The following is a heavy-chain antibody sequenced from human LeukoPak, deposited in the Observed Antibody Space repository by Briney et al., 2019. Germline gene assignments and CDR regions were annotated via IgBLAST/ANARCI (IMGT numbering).Heavy chain of an antibody. CDR2: IYYSGSP. Sequence: SETLSLTCTVSGGSLSSYFWSWLRLPPGKGLEWIEYIYYSGSPNYNPSLKSRVTISVDTSKNQFSLKLSSVTAADTAVYYCARGGGYSSSWYIGFQHWGQGTLVSVSS. CDR1: GGSLSSYF. CDR3: ARGGGYSSSWYIGFQH. J-gene: IGHJ1*01. V-gene: IGHV4-59*08. D-gene: IGHD6-13*01.